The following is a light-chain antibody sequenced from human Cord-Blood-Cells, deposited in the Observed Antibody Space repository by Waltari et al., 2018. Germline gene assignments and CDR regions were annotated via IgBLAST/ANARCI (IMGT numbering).Light chain of an antibody. V-gene: IGKV1-5*03. CDR3: QQYNSYST. CDR2: KAS. Sequence: DIQMTQSPSTLSASVGDRVTITCRASNSISSWLAWYQQKPGKAPKLLIYKASSLESGVPSRFSGSGSGTEFTLTISSLQPDDFATYYCQQYNSYSTFGQGTKVEIK. J-gene: IGKJ1*01. CDR1: NSISSW.